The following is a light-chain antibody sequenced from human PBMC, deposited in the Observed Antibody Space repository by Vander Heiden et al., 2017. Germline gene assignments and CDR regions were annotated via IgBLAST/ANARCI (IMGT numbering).Light chain of an antibody. CDR1: QSVSTD. J-gene: IGKJ1*01. V-gene: IGKV1-39*01. CDR3: QQSHSFPWT. Sequence: SLLMQFRSFLSASVGDRVIISCRASQSVSTDFHWYQQKSGKAPKFLIYGASGLQREVPSRFSVSGSGTDFTLTISSLQPEDFATYFCQQSHSFPWTFGQRTKVEI. CDR2: GAS.